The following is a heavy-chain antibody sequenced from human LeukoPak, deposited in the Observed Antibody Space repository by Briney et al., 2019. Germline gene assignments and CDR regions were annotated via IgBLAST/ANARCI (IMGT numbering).Heavy chain of an antibody. J-gene: IGHJ4*02. CDR1: GFTFRSYW. CDR2: INSGESST. V-gene: IGHV3-74*01. CDR3: ARAGVVGATPFDY. Sequence: GGSLRLSCATSGFTFRSYWMHWVRQAPGKGLVWVSRINSGESSTSYADSVKGRFTISRDNAKNTLYLQMNSLRAEDTAVYYCARAGVVGATPFDYWGQGTLVTVSS. D-gene: IGHD5-12*01.